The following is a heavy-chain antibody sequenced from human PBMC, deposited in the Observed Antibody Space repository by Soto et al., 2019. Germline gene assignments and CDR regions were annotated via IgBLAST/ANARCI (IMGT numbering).Heavy chain of an antibody. J-gene: IGHJ2*01. D-gene: IGHD3-10*01. V-gene: IGHV3-23*01. CDR1: GFTFSGYA. Sequence: EVQLLDSGGGLVQPGGSLRLSCAASGFTFSGYALTWVRQAPGKGLEWVSLISGGGDATFYADSVKGRFTTSRDNSKEARYLQMNTLRAEGTVVYYCARKVSGSTGRPDLWYFDLWGRGTLFTVSS. CDR2: ISGGGDAT. CDR3: ARKVSGSTGRPDLWYFDL.